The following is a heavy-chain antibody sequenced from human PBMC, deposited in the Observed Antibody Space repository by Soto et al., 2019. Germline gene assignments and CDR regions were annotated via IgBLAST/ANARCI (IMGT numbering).Heavy chain of an antibody. Sequence: QVQLQESGPGLVKPSGTLSLTCTVSGGSISNYYWSWIRQPPGKGLEWIGYIYYSGSTSYNPSLKSRVTISVDTSKNQFSLKLTSVTAADTAVYYCARELNGDYVTYWGQGTLVTVSS. CDR2: IYYSGST. J-gene: IGHJ4*02. V-gene: IGHV4-59*01. D-gene: IGHD4-17*01. CDR3: ARELNGDYVTY. CDR1: GGSISNYY.